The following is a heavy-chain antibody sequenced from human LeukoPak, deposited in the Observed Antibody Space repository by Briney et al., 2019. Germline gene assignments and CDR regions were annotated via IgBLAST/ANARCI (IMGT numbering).Heavy chain of an antibody. V-gene: IGHV3-23*01. D-gene: IGHD5-24*01. CDR2: ITGSGGRT. CDR3: AKSGYNRFDY. Sequence: PGGSLRLSCAASGFTFSSYAMNWVRQAPGKGLEWVSAITGSGGRTYYADFVKGRFTISRDNSKNTLYLQMSSLIAEDTAVYYCAKSGYNRFDYWGQGTRVTVSS. J-gene: IGHJ4*02. CDR1: GFTFSSYA.